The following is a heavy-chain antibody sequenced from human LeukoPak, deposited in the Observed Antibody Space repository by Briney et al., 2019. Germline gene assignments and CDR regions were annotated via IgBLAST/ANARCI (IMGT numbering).Heavy chain of an antibody. D-gene: IGHD3-22*01. V-gene: IGHV3-30-3*01. CDR2: ISYDGSNK. CDR3: ARERARKWLSTSFDY. CDR1: GFTVSSNY. Sequence: GALRLSCAASGFTVSSNYMSWVRQAPGKGLEWVAVISYDGSNKYYADSVKGRFTISRDNSKNTLYLQMNSLRAEDTAVYYCARERARKWLSTSFDYWGQGTLVTVSS. J-gene: IGHJ4*02.